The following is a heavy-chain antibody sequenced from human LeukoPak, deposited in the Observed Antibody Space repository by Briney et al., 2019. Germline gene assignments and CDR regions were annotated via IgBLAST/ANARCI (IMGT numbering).Heavy chain of an antibody. CDR3: ARERGYSPTFDY. V-gene: IGHV3-30-3*01. D-gene: IGHD2/OR15-2a*01. J-gene: IGHJ4*02. CDR1: GLTLSSYA. CDR2: ISYDGSNK. Sequence: GGSLSLSGAASGLTLSSYAMPWVRQAPGKGLEGVAVISYDGSNKYYADSVKGRFTISRDNSKKTLYLQMNSLRAEDTAVYYCARERGYSPTFDYWGQGTLVTVSS.